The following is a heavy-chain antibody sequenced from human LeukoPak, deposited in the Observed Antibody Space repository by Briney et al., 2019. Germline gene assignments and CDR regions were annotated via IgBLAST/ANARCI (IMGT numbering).Heavy chain of an antibody. CDR2: IYPGDSDT. V-gene: IGHV5-51*01. J-gene: IGHJ4*02. D-gene: IGHD1-20*01. Sequence: GESLKISCKGSGYSFTSYWIGWVRQMPGKGLEWMGIIYPGDSDTRYSPSFQGQVTISADKSISTAYLQWSSLKASDTAMYYCARALRGITGSIYCFDYWGQGTLVPVSS. CDR3: ARALRGITGSIYCFDY. CDR1: GYSFTSYW.